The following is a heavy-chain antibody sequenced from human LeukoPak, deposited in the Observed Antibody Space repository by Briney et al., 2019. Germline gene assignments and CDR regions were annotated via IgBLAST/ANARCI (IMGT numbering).Heavy chain of an antibody. CDR2: IYYSGST. CDR1: GGSISSSSYY. D-gene: IGHD2-2*01. J-gene: IGHJ4*02. Sequence: SETLSLTCTVSGGSISSSSYYWGWIRQPPGKGLEWIGSIYYSGSTYYNPSLKSRVTISVDTSKNQFSLKLSPVTAADTAVYYCARQLGHCSSTSCYADKVDYWGQGTLVTVSS. V-gene: IGHV4-39*01. CDR3: ARQLGHCSSTSCYADKVDY.